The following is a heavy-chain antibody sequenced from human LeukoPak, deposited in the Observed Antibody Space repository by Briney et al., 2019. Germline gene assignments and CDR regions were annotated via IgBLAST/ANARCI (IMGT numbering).Heavy chain of an antibody. CDR3: ARGMSIAARGPVNDY. D-gene: IGHD6-6*01. CDR1: GFTFNNAW. CDR2: INHSGST. Sequence: GSLRLSCAASGFTFNNAWINWVRQAPGKGLEWIGEINHSGSTNYNPSLKSRVTISVDTSKNQFSLKLSSVTAADTAVYYCARGMSIAARGPVNDYWGQGTLVTVSS. V-gene: IGHV4-34*01. J-gene: IGHJ4*02.